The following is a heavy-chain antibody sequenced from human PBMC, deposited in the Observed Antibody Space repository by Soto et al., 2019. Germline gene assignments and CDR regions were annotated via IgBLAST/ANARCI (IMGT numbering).Heavy chain of an antibody. D-gene: IGHD3-22*01. CDR3: AKVGYFDTISNY. V-gene: IGHV3-23*01. J-gene: IGHJ4*02. Sequence: GGSLRLSCAASGFTFSSYAMSWVRQAPGKGLEWVSTISGTGVNTYYADSVTGRFTISRDNSKNMLFLQMNSLRAEDTAVYYCAKVGYFDTISNYWGQGPMVTV. CDR2: ISGTGVNT. CDR1: GFTFSSYA.